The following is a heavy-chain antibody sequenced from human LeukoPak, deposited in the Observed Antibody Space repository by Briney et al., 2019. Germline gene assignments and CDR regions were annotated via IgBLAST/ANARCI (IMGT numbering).Heavy chain of an antibody. CDR3: ATAFNEANVLPAHDY. D-gene: IGHD1-1*01. CDR1: GFTFSSYA. J-gene: IGHJ4*02. V-gene: IGHV3-30-3*01. CDR2: ISYDGSNK. Sequence: GGSLRLSCAASGFTFSSYAMHWVRQAPGKGLEWVAVISYDGSNKYYADSVKGRFTISRDNSKNTLYPQMNSLRAEDTAVYYCATAFNEANVLPAHDYWGQGTLVTVSS.